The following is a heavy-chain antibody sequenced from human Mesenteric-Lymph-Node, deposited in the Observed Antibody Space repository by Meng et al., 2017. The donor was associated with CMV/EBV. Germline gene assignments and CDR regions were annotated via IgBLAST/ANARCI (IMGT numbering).Heavy chain of an antibody. D-gene: IGHD2-2*01. Sequence: SETLSLTCAVAGGFISSSNWWSWVRQPPGKGLEWIGEIYHGGSTNYNPSLKSRVTISVDTSKNQFSLKLSSVTAADTAVYYCARDRVVPAATNYYYYYGMDVWGQGTTVTVSS. CDR2: IYHGGST. CDR1: GGFISSSNW. J-gene: IGHJ6*02. V-gene: IGHV4-4*02. CDR3: ARDRVVPAATNYYYYYGMDV.